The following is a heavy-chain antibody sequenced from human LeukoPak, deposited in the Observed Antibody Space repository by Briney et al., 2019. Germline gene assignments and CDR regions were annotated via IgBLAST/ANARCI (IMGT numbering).Heavy chain of an antibody. CDR3: ARDGTGSTTFDY. V-gene: IGHV3-64*01. D-gene: IGHD2/OR15-2a*01. CDR1: GFTFSSYA. J-gene: IGHJ4*02. CDR2: ISSNGGST. Sequence: GESLRLSCAASGFTFSSYAMHWVRQAPGKGLEYVSAISSNGGSTYYANSVKGRFTISRDNSKNTLYLQMGSLRAEDMAVYYCARDGTGSTTFDYWGQGTLVTVSS.